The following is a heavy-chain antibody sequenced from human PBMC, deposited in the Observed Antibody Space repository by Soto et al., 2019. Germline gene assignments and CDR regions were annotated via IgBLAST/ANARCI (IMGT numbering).Heavy chain of an antibody. J-gene: IGHJ4*02. D-gene: IGHD3-3*01. CDR3: ARAYYDFWSGYFGLGISPPGLY. CDR1: EYTFTSYA. V-gene: IGHV1-3*01. Sequence: GASVKVSCKASEYTFTSYAMHWVRQAPGQRLEWMGWINAGNGNTKYSQKFQGRVTITRDTSASTAYMELSSLRSEDTAVYYCARAYYDFWSGYFGLGISPPGLYWGQGTLVTVSS. CDR2: INAGNGNT.